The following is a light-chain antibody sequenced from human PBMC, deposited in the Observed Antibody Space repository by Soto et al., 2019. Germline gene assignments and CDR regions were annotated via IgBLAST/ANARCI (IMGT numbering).Light chain of an antibody. Sequence: QSALTQPASVSGSPGQSITISCTGASNDIGSSDYVSWHQQHPGKAPKLMLYDVHNRPSGVSNRFSGSKSGNTASLTISGLQAEDEADYYCNSYTSSATHVFGTGTKLTVL. CDR1: SNDIGSSDY. J-gene: IGLJ1*01. CDR3: NSYTSSATHV. V-gene: IGLV2-14*03. CDR2: DVH.